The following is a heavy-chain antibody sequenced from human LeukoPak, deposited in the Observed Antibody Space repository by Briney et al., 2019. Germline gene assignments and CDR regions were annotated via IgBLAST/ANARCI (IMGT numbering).Heavy chain of an antibody. Sequence: EASVKVSCKASGYTFTNYYMHWVRQAPGQGLEWMGGIIPIFGTANYAQKFQGRVTITADESTSTAYMELSSLRSEDTAVYYCARGHDTAIAGPAFDYWGQGTLVTVSS. CDR1: GYTFTNYY. CDR2: IIPIFGTA. D-gene: IGHD5-18*01. V-gene: IGHV1-69*13. J-gene: IGHJ4*02. CDR3: ARGHDTAIAGPAFDY.